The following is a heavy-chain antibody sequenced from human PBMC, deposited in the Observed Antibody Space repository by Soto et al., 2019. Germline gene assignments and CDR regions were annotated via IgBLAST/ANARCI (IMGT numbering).Heavy chain of an antibody. CDR3: ARGRFWGSAAGTSFDY. J-gene: IGHJ4*02. CDR1: GGSFSGYY. V-gene: IGHV4-34*01. Sequence: PSETLSLTCAVYGGSFSGYYWSWIRQPPGKGLEWIGEINHSGSTNYNPSLKSRVTISVDTSKNQFSLKLSSVTAADTAVYYCARGRFWGSAAGTSFDYWGQGTLVTASS. CDR2: INHSGST. D-gene: IGHD6-13*01.